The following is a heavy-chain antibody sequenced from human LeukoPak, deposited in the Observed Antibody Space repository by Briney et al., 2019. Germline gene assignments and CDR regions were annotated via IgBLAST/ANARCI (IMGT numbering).Heavy chain of an antibody. CDR3: TTDRAKVEWEPPRENVTPGY. CDR1: GFTFSNAW. D-gene: IGHD1-26*01. J-gene: IGHJ4*02. Sequence: PGGSLRLSCAASGFTFSNAWMSWVRQAPGKGLEWVGRIKSKTDGGTTDYAAPVKGRFTISRDDSKNTLYLQMNSLKTEDTAVYYCTTDRAKVEWEPPRENVTPGYWGQGTLVTVSS. V-gene: IGHV3-15*01. CDR2: IKSKTDGGTT.